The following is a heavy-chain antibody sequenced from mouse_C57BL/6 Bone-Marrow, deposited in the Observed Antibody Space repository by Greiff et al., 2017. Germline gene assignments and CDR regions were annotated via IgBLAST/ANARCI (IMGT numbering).Heavy chain of an antibody. CDR2: IRSKSNNYAT. D-gene: IGHD1-1*01. Sequence: DVQLVESGGGLVQPKGSLKLSCAASGFSFNTYAMNWVRQAPGKGLEWVARIRSKSNNYATYYADSVKDRFTISRDDSESMLYLQMNNLKTEDTAMYYCVSRITTAFDVWGTGTTVTVSS. J-gene: IGHJ1*03. CDR3: VSRITTAFDV. V-gene: IGHV10-1*01. CDR1: GFSFNTYA.